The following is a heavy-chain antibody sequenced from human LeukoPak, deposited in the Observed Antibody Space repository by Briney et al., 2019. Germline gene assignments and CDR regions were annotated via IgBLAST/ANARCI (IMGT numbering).Heavy chain of an antibody. CDR3: ARELKTPVSIYYFDY. CDR1: GYTFTSYD. Sequence: GASVKVSCKASGYTFTSYDINWVRQATGQGLEWMGWMNPNSGNTGYAQKFQGRLTMTTDTSTSTAYMELRSLGSDDTAVYYCARELKTPVSIYYFDYWGQGTLVTVSS. CDR2: MNPNSGNT. J-gene: IGHJ4*02. V-gene: IGHV1-8*01. D-gene: IGHD5/OR15-5a*01.